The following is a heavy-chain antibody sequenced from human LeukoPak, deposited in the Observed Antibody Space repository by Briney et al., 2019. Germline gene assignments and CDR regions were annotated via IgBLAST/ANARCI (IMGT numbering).Heavy chain of an antibody. D-gene: IGHD1-26*01. CDR1: GGSFNGYY. J-gene: IGHJ5*02. Sequence: SETLSLTCAVYGGSFNGYYWSWIRQPPGKGLEWIGESNHSGGTKYNPSLKSRVTISADSSKNQFSLKLSSVTAADTAVYYCAKNGQSGFSFDPWGQGTLVTVSS. V-gene: IGHV4-34*01. CDR2: SNHSGGT. CDR3: AKNGQSGFSFDP.